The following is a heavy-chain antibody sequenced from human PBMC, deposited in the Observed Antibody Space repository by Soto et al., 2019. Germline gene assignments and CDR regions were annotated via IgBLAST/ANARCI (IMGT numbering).Heavy chain of an antibody. V-gene: IGHV3-23*01. J-gene: IGHJ3*02. CDR1: GFPFSSYA. D-gene: IGHD3-16*01. CDR2: ISGSGGRT. Sequence: GGSLRLPCVASGFPFSSYAMSWVRQTPGKGLEWVSGISGSGGRTYYADSVKGRFTISRDNSNNTLSLQMHILRVEDTAVYFCAKGGYYSLFDIWGQGTVVTVSS. CDR3: AKGGYYSLFDI.